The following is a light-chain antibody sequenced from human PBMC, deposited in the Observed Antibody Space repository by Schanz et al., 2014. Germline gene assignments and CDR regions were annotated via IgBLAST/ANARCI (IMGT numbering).Light chain of an antibody. CDR2: DAS. CDR3: QQRSNSRYT. CDR1: QTVGSGY. J-gene: IGKJ2*01. Sequence: EVVLTQSPETMSLSPGDRAALSCRASQTVGSGYLAWYQQKPGRAPRLLIYDASNRATGIPARFSGSGSGTDFPLTISSLEPEDFAVYYCQQRSNSRYTFGQGTKLEI. V-gene: IGKV3D-20*02.